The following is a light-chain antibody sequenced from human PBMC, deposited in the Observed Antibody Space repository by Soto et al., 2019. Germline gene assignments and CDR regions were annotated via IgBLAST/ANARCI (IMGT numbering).Light chain of an antibody. Sequence: QSALTQPASVSGSPGQSITISCTGTSSDVGGYNHVAWYQQYPGKAPKLIIFEVSDRPSGISNRFSGSKSANTASLSISGLQAEDEAAYYCSSYKRGATLVFGGGTKVTVL. J-gene: IGLJ2*01. CDR2: EVS. CDR1: SSDVGGYNH. V-gene: IGLV2-14*01. CDR3: SSYKRGATLV.